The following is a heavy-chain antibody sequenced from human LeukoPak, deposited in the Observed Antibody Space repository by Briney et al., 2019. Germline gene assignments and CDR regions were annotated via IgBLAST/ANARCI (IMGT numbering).Heavy chain of an antibody. CDR3: ARLSSHYGDYKVDP. Sequence: GASVKVSCKTSGYPFTNYDINWVRQATGQGLEWMGWINPHSGKTGYAQKFQGRVTMTTDTSASTAYMELSSLRSEDTAVYYCARLSSHYGDYKVDPWGQGTLVTGSS. V-gene: IGHV1-8*01. CDR2: INPHSGKT. J-gene: IGHJ5*02. D-gene: IGHD4-17*01. CDR1: GYPFTNYD.